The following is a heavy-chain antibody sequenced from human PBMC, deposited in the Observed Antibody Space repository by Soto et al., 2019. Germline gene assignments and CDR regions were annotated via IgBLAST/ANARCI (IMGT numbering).Heavy chain of an antibody. J-gene: IGHJ4*02. V-gene: IGHV4-30-2*01. D-gene: IGHD4-17*01. Sequence: PSETLSLTCAVSGGSISSGGYSWSWIRQPPGKGLEWIGYIYHSGSTYYNPSLKSRVTISVDRSKNQFSLKLSSVTAADTAVYYCARVGNGATGFFDYWGQGTLVTVSS. CDR3: ARVGNGATGFFDY. CDR2: IYHSGST. CDR1: GGSISSGGYS.